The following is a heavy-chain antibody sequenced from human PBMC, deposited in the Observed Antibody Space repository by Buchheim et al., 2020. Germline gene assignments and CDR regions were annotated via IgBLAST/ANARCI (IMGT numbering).Heavy chain of an antibody. V-gene: IGHV4-34*01. D-gene: IGHD4-11*01. CDR2: INHSGST. CDR3: ARGHYSNSLYYYYYYGMDV. Sequence: QVQLQQWGAGLLKPSETLSLTCAVYGGSFSGYYWSWIRQPPGKGLEWIGEINHSGSTNYNPSLKSRVTISVDTSKNQFSLKLSSVTAADTAVYYCARGHYSNSLYYYYYYGMDVWGQGTT. CDR1: GGSFSGYY. J-gene: IGHJ6*02.